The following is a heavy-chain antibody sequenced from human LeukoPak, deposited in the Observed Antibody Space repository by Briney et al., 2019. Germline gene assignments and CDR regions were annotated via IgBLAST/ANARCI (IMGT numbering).Heavy chain of an antibody. CDR1: GASISTSY. V-gene: IGHV4-59*01. Sequence: ASETLSLTCTVSGASISTSYWYWIRQPQGKGLEWIGYIHYSGDINYNPSLKSRVTISAYTSKNQLSLKLSSVTAADTAVYYCARVGCSGGSCYPDYWGQGTLVTVSS. D-gene: IGHD2-15*01. CDR3: ARVGCSGGSCYPDY. J-gene: IGHJ4*02. CDR2: IHYSGDI.